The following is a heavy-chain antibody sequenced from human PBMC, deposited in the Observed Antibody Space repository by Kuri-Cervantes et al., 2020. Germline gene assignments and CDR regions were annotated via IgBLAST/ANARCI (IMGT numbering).Heavy chain of an antibody. CDR1: GYTLTELS. V-gene: IGHV1-24*01. Sequence: ASVKVSCKVSGYTLTELSMHWVRQAPGKGLEWMGGFDPEDGETIYAQKFQGRVTMTEDTSTDTAYMELSSLRSEDTAVYYCARKSTVTGPRGSYNFDYWGQGTLVTVSS. J-gene: IGHJ4*02. CDR2: FDPEDGET. CDR3: ARKSTVTGPRGSYNFDY. D-gene: IGHD4-11*01.